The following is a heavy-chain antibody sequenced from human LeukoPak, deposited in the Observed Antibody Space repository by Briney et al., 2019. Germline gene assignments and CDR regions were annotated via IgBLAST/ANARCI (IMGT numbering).Heavy chain of an antibody. CDR3: ANGYCRGNSCYDDRGAFDY. Sequence: SETLSLTCSVSGYSISSGNYWGWIRLPPGKGLQWIGSIYHSGSTYYNPSLKSRVTISVDTSRNQFSLKLSSVTAADTAVYYCANGYCRGNSCYDDRGAFDYWGQGTLVTVSS. J-gene: IGHJ4*02. V-gene: IGHV4-38-2*01. D-gene: IGHD2-2*01. CDR2: IYHSGST. CDR1: GYSISSGNY.